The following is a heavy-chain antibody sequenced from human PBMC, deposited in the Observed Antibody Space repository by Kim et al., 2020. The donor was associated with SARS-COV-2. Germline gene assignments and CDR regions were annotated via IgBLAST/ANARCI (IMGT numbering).Heavy chain of an antibody. CDR2: IYYSGST. D-gene: IGHD4-17*01. V-gene: IGHV4-39*01. CDR1: GGSISSSSYY. CDR3: ARQVGEGDYGDLGIYQLYYYGMDV. J-gene: IGHJ6*02. Sequence: SETLSLTCTVSGGSISSSSYYWGWIRQPPGKGLEWIGSIYYSGSTYYNPSLKSRVTISVDTSKNQFSLKLSSVTAADTAVYYCARQVGEGDYGDLGIYQLYYYGMDVWGQGTTVTVSS.